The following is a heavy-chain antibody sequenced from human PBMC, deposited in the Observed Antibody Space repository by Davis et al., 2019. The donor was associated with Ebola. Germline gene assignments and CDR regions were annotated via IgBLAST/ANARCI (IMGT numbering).Heavy chain of an antibody. CDR3: ARGSSRLRFLEWSQRGGYYYGMDV. CDR2: INPSGGST. D-gene: IGHD3-3*01. CDR1: GYTFITYY. J-gene: IGHJ6*04. V-gene: IGHV1-46*01. Sequence: AASVKVSCKASGYTFITYYMHWVRQAPGQGLEWMGIINPSGGSTSYAQRFQGRVTMTRDTSTSTVYMELSSLRSEDTAVYYCARGSSRLRFLEWSQRGGYYYGMDVWGKGTTVTVSS.